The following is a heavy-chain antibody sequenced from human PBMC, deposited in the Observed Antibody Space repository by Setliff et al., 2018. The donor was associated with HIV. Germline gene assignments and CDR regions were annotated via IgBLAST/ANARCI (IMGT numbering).Heavy chain of an antibody. CDR3: ARGQDLGATWTGYYYYYMDV. CDR1: GVSISSSNYY. Sequence: SETLSLTCTVSGVSISSSNYYWAWIRQPPGKGLEWIGNILYSGSTYYNPSLKSRVTISVDRSKNQFSLKLTSVTAADTAVYYCARGQDLGATWTGYYYYYMDVWGKGTTVTVSS. CDR2: ILYSGST. D-gene: IGHD1-26*01. V-gene: IGHV4-39*07. J-gene: IGHJ6*03.